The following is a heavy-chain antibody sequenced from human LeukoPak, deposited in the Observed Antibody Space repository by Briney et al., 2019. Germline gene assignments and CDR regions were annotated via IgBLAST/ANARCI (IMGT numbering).Heavy chain of an antibody. CDR2: VTAGST. CDR1: GFTVSTYA. D-gene: IGHD2-2*01. CDR3: AKGATGYCSDSSCLYYFDY. Sequence: GGSLRLSCAASGFTVSTYAMSWVRQAPGKGLEWVSTVTAGSTYYSDSVKGRFPISRDNSKNTLFLQLNRLRAGDKAVYYCAKGATGYCSDSSCLYYFDYWGQGTLVTVSS. V-gene: IGHV3-23*01. J-gene: IGHJ4*02.